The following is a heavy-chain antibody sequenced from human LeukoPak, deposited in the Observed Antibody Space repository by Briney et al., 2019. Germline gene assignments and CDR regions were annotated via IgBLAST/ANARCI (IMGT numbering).Heavy chain of an antibody. Sequence: AGGSLRLSCIVSVFTLRRYRRLCVRQAPGEGLVWVSVINSDGSTTLYADSVKGRFTISRDNAKNTLYLQMNSLRAEDTAEYYCAGLGGKITTLDYWGQGTLVTVSS. CDR3: AGLGGKITTLDY. D-gene: IGHD4-11*01. J-gene: IGHJ4*02. V-gene: IGHV3-74*03. CDR1: VFTLRRYR. CDR2: INSDGSTT.